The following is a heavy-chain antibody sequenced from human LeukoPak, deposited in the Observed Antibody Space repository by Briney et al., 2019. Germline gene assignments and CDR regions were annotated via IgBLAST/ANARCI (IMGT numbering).Heavy chain of an antibody. J-gene: IGHJ4*02. Sequence: GGSLRPSCAASGFTFSSYEMNWVRKAQGKGLEWVSYISSSGSTIYYADSVKGRFTISRDNAKNSLYLQMNSLRAEDTAVYYCASVLAYCGGDCYSGDYWGQGTLVTVSS. D-gene: IGHD2-21*02. V-gene: IGHV3-48*03. CDR3: ASVLAYCGGDCYSGDY. CDR2: ISSSGSTI. CDR1: GFTFSSYE.